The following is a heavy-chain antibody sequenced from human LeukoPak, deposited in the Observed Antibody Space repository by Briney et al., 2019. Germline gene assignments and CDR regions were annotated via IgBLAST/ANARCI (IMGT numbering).Heavy chain of an antibody. D-gene: IGHD3-22*01. J-gene: IGHJ3*02. V-gene: IGHV4-4*07. CDR1: GGSISSYY. CDR3: ARDRPDYYDSSGYALSIPSDAFDI. Sequence: SSETLSLTCTVSGGSISSYYWSWIRQPAGKGLEWIGRIYTSGSTNYNPSLKSRVTISVDTSKNQFSLKLSSVTAADTAVYYCARDRPDYYDSSGYALSIPSDAFDIWGQGTMVTVSS. CDR2: IYTSGST.